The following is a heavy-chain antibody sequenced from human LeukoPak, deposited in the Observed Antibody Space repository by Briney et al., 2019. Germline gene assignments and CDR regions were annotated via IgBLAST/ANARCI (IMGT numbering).Heavy chain of an antibody. D-gene: IGHD2-2*01. V-gene: IGHV1-8*02. CDR2: MNPNSANT. Sequence: ASVRVSCKTSGYTFSTYDINWLRQAAGQGLAWMGWMNPNSANTGFAQKFQGRAAITRDTSTATAYLELSGLTSEDTAVYYCARAIRYQLLSDYWGQGTLVTVSS. CDR3: ARAIRYQLLSDY. CDR1: GYTFSTYD. J-gene: IGHJ4*02.